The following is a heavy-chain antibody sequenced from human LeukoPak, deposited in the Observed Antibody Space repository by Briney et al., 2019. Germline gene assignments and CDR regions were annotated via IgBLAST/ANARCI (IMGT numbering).Heavy chain of an antibody. J-gene: IGHJ6*02. CDR3: ARWGIAVDV. Sequence: SETLSLTCTVSGGSISSYYWSWIRQPPGKGLEWIGCIYYSGSTNYNPSLKSRVTISVDTSKNQFSLKLSSVTAADTAVYYCARWGIAVDVWGQGTTVTVSS. D-gene: IGHD6-13*01. CDR1: GGSISSYY. CDR2: IYYSGST. V-gene: IGHV4-59*01.